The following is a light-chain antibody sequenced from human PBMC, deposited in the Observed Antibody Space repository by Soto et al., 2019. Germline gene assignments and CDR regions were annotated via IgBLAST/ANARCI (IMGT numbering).Light chain of an antibody. CDR2: DAS. Sequence: DIQMTQSPSTLSASVGDRVTITCRASQSISSWLAWYQQKPGKAPKLLIYDASSLESGVPSRFSGSGSETEFTLTISTLQPDDFATYYCQQYNRLYTFGQGTKLEIK. CDR3: QQYNRLYT. CDR1: QSISSW. J-gene: IGKJ2*01. V-gene: IGKV1-5*01.